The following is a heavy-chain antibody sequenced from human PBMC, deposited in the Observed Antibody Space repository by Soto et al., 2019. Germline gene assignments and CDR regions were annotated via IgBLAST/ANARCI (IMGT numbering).Heavy chain of an antibody. V-gene: IGHV3-23*01. CDR3: AKMYSSGWYSCVDY. J-gene: IGHJ4*02. D-gene: IGHD6-19*01. CDR2: ISGSGGST. CDR1: GFTFSSYA. Sequence: GGSLRLSCAASGFTFSSYAMSWVRQAPGEGLEWVSAISGSGGSTYYADSVRGRFTISRDNSKNTLYLQMNSLRAEDTAVYYCAKMYSSGWYSCVDYWGQGTLVTVSS.